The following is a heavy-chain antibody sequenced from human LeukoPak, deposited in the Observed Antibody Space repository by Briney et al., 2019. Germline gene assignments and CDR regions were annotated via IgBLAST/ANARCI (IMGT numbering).Heavy chain of an antibody. J-gene: IGHJ4*02. D-gene: IGHD2-21*02. Sequence: GGSLRLSCAASGFTFRSYWMSWVRQAPGKGLEWVANIKQDGSEKYYVDSVKGRFSISRDNAKNSLYLQMNSLRAEDTAVYYCAGSGGGDHFDYWGQGTLVTVSS. CDR3: AGSGGGDHFDY. CDR1: GFTFRSYW. CDR2: IKQDGSEK. V-gene: IGHV3-7*01.